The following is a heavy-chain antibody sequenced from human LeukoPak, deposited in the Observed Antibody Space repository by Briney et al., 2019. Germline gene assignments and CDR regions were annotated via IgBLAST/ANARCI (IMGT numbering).Heavy chain of an antibody. V-gene: IGHV4-34*01. D-gene: IGHD3-22*01. Sequence: SETLSLTCAVYGGSFSGYYWSRIRQPPGKGLEWIGEINHSGSTNYNPSLKSRVTISVDTSKNQFSLKLSSVTAADTAVYYCARGLNYYDSSGYYGFDYWGLGTLVTVSS. J-gene: IGHJ4*02. CDR2: INHSGST. CDR3: ARGLNYYDSSGYYGFDY. CDR1: GGSFSGYY.